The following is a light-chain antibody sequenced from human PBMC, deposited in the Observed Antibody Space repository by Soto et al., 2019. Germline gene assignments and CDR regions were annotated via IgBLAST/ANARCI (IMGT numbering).Light chain of an antibody. J-gene: IGKJ3*01. V-gene: IGKV2-30*01. CDR3: MQGTHWPPT. CDR1: QSLVYSDGNTY. Sequence: DVVMTQSPLSLPVTLGQPASISCRSSQSLVYSDGNTYFSWFQQRPGQSPRLLIYKDSKRDSGVPVRFSGSGSGTDFTLKISRVEAEDVGVYYCMQGTHWPPTFGPGTKVDI. CDR2: KDS.